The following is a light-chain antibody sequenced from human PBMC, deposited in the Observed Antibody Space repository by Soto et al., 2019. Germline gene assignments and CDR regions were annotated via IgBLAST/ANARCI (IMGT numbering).Light chain of an antibody. CDR3: QQYASSPLT. V-gene: IGKV3-20*01. CDR1: QSVGSNY. CDR2: DAS. J-gene: IGKJ4*01. Sequence: EIVLTQSPGTLSLSPGERATLSCRASQSVGSNYLAWYQQKPGQAPRLLIYDASSRATGIPDRFSGRGSGTDFTLTISRLEPEDFAVYYCQQYASSPLTFGGGTKVDMK.